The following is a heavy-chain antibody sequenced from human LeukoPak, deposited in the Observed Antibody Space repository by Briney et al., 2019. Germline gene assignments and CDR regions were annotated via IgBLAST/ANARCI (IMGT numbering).Heavy chain of an antibody. D-gene: IGHD3-22*01. CDR3: ARDFNYDSSGYYYRGGGFDI. CDR1: GGSISSYY. Sequence: PSETLSLTCTVSGGSISSYYWSWIRQPPGKGLEWIGYIYCSRTTSYNPSLKSRVTISVDTSKNQFSLKLSSVTAADTAVYYCARDFNYDSSGYYYRGGGFDIWGQGTMVTVSS. CDR2: IYCSRTT. J-gene: IGHJ3*02. V-gene: IGHV4-59*01.